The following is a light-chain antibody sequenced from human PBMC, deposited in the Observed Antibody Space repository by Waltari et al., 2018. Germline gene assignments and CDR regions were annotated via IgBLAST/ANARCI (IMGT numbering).Light chain of an antibody. CDR2: KAS. CDR3: MQALATPG. Sequence: DIQMTQSPSTLSASVGDRVTITCRASQSVYSWLAWHQQKPGKAPKLLIYKASTLKSGVPSRFSGSGSGTDFTLKISAVEGDDVGVYYCMQALATPGFGPGTKVELK. J-gene: IGKJ3*01. CDR1: QSVYSW. V-gene: IGKV1-5*03.